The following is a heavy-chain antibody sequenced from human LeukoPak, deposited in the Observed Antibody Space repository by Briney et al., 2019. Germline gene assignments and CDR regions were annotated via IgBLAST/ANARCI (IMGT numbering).Heavy chain of an antibody. Sequence: GGSLRLSCAASGFTVSSNYMSWVRQAPGKGLEWVSVIDSGGSTYYADSVKGRFTISRDNSKNTLYLQMNSLRAEDTAVYYCARARYGDYRFDYWGQGTLVTVSS. CDR2: IDSGGST. CDR1: GFTVSSNY. V-gene: IGHV3-66*01. CDR3: ARARYGDYRFDY. J-gene: IGHJ4*02. D-gene: IGHD4-17*01.